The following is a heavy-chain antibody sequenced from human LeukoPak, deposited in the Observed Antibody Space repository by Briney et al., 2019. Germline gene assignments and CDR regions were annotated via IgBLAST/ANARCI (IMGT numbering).Heavy chain of an antibody. J-gene: IGHJ4*02. Sequence: GGSLRLSCAASGFTFSSYEMNWVRQAPGKGLEWVSYISSSGSTIYYADSVKGRFTISRDNAKNSLYLQMNSPRAEDTAVYYCARVAGYSSSWYRFDYWGQGTLVTVSS. V-gene: IGHV3-48*03. CDR3: ARVAGYSSSWYRFDY. CDR1: GFTFSSYE. D-gene: IGHD6-13*01. CDR2: ISSSGSTI.